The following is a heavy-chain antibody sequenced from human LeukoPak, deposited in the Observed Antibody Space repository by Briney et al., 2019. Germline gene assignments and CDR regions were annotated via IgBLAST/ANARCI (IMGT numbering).Heavy chain of an antibody. D-gene: IGHD2-15*01. V-gene: IGHV3-23*01. CDR3: AKHGAPFVDGWFDP. CDR2: ISGSGGST. CDR1: GFTFSSYG. Sequence: PGGSLRLSCAASGFTFSSYGMSWVRQAPGKGLEWVSAISGSGGSTYYADSVKGRFTISRDNSKNTLYLQMNSLRAEDTAVYYCAKHGAPFVDGWFDPWGQGTLVTVSS. J-gene: IGHJ5*02.